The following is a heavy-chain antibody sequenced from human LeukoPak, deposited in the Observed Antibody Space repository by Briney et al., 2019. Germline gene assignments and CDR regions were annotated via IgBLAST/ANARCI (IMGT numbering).Heavy chain of an antibody. CDR1: GFTFSSYG. Sequence: GGSLRLSCAASGFTFSSYGMHWVRQAPGKGLEWVAAISYDGSNKYYADSVKGRFTISRDNSKNTLYLQMNSLRAEDTAVYYCAKDKYYGSGSYLDYWGQGTLVTVSS. CDR3: AKDKYYGSGSYLDY. D-gene: IGHD3-10*01. CDR2: ISYDGSNK. J-gene: IGHJ4*02. V-gene: IGHV3-30*18.